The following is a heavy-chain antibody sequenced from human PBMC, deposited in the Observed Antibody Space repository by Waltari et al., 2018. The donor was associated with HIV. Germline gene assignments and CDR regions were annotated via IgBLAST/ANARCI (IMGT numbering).Heavy chain of an antibody. D-gene: IGHD3-10*01. CDR1: GFNFDDYG. J-gene: IGHJ4*02. Sequence: EVQLVESGGGVVRRGGSLRLPCVASGFNFDDYGMSWVRQGPGKGLEWVSGINWNGGSTGYADSVKGRFSISRDNAKNSLYLQMNSLRAEDTALYYCARDYGSGSYYNYWGQGTLVTVSS. V-gene: IGHV3-20*04. CDR2: INWNGGST. CDR3: ARDYGSGSYYNY.